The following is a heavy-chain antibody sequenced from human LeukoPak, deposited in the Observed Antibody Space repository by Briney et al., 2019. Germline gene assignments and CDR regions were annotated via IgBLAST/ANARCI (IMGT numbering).Heavy chain of an antibody. V-gene: IGHV1-8*02. D-gene: IGHD6-13*01. CDR1: GYTFTSYD. J-gene: IGHJ6*03. CDR3: ARDGAAESSSWYIGVGYYYYYYMDV. CDR2: MNPNSGNT. Sequence: PRASVKVSCKASGYTFTSYDINWVRQATGRGLEWMGWMNPNSGNTGYAQKFQGRVTMTRDTSISTAYMELSRLRSDDTAVYYCARDGAAESSSWYIGVGYYYYYYMDVWGKGTTVTVSS.